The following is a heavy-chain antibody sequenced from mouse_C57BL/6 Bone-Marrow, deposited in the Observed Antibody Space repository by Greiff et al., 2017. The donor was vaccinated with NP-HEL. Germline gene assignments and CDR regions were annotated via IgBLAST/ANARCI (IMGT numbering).Heavy chain of an antibody. D-gene: IGHD1-1*01. Sequence: EVQGVESGGGLVQPKGSLKLSCAASGFSFNTYAMNWVRQAPGKGLEWVARIRSKSNNYATYYADSVKDRFTISRDDSESMLYLQMNNLKTEDTAMYYCVLITTVVARGYFDVWGTGTTVTVSS. V-gene: IGHV10-1*01. CDR3: VLITTVVARGYFDV. CDR2: IRSKSNNYAT. CDR1: GFSFNTYA. J-gene: IGHJ1*03.